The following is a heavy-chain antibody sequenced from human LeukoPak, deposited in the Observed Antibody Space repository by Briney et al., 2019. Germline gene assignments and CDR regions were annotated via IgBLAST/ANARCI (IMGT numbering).Heavy chain of an antibody. D-gene: IGHD4-17*01. J-gene: IGHJ5*02. Sequence: PGGSPRLSCAPSGFTFSRYWMSWVRQAPGKGLEWVARIKQDGSEKYYVDSVKGRFTISRDNAKNSLYLQMDSLRAEDTARYHCARAPGDGWFDPWGQGTHFIVSS. CDR1: GFTFSRYW. V-gene: IGHV3-7*01. CDR3: ARAPGDGWFDP. CDR2: IKQDGSEK.